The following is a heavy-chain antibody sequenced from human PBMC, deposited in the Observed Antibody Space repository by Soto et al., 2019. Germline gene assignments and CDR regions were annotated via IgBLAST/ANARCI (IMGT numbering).Heavy chain of an antibody. CDR3: AKCVTMIVVSRGEMDY. V-gene: IGHV3-23*01. J-gene: IGHJ4*02. D-gene: IGHD3-22*01. CDR2: ISGSGGST. Sequence: EVQLLESGGGLVQPGGSLRLSCAASGFTFSSYAMSWVRQAPGKGLEWVSAISGSGGSTYYADSVKGRFTISRDNSKNTLYLQMNSLRAEDTAVYYCAKCVTMIVVSRGEMDYWGQGTLVTVSS. CDR1: GFTFSSYA.